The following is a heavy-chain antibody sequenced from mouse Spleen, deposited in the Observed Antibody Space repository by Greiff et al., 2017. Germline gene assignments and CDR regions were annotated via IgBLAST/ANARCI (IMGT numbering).Heavy chain of an antibody. V-gene: IGHV1-76*01. D-gene: IGHD3-1*01. J-gene: IGHJ4*01. CDR2: IYPGSGNT. CDR1: GYTFTDYY. Sequence: QVQLKESGAELVRPGASVKLSCKASGYTFTDYYINWVKQRPGQGLEWIARIYPGSGNTYYNEKFKGKATLTAEKSSSTAYMQLSSLTSEDSAVYFCARELGLLHAMDYWGQGTSVTVSS. CDR3: ARELGLLHAMDY.